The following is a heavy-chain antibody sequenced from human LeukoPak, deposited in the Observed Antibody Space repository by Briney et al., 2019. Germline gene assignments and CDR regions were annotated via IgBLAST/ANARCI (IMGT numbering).Heavy chain of an antibody. D-gene: IGHD3-10*01. CDR3: ARNSYGSGSYFPYFDH. CDR2: TYYGGTT. J-gene: IGHJ4*02. CDR1: GGSISTYY. Sequence: SETLSLTCTVSGGSISTYYWSWIRQTPGKELEWIGSTYYGGTTHYNPSLKSRVTISVDAAKNQFSLRLTSVTAADTAVYYCARNSYGSGSYFPYFDHWGQGTLVPVSS. V-gene: IGHV4-59*13.